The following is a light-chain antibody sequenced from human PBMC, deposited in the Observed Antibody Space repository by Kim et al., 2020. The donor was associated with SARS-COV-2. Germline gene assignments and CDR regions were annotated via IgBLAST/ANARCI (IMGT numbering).Light chain of an antibody. CDR1: QSISSAF. CDR3: QQYGSSPLYS. Sequence: SPGAPAPLSCSASQSISSAFLAWYQQTPGQPPRVLIYGASNRATGIPDRFGGSGSGTDFTPTISRLEPEDFAVYYCQQYGSSPLYSFGQGTKLEI. J-gene: IGKJ2*03. CDR2: GAS. V-gene: IGKV3-20*01.